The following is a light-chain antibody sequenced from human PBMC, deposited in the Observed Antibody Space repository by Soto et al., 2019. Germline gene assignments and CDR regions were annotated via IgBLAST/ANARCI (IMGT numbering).Light chain of an antibody. J-gene: IGKJ1*01. CDR1: QSVSSRF. V-gene: IGKV3-20*01. CDR3: QQYESSRT. CDR2: GPS. Sequence: EIVLTQSPGTLSLSPGERATLSCRASQSVSSRFLAWYQQKPGQAPKVLIYGPSTRATGIPDRFSGSGSGTAFTLTISRLEPEDFAVYYCQQYESSRTFGQGTKVEMK.